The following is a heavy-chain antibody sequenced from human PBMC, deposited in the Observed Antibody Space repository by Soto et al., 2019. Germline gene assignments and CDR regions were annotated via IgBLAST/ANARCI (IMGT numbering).Heavy chain of an antibody. J-gene: IGHJ4*02. CDR1: GYTFTKYD. CDR3: EVTAAGY. Sequence: QVQVVQSRAEVKKPGASVKVSCKTSGYTFTKYDINWVRQAPGQGLEWMGWVSPDHGNAGYAPKFQGRITMTSDTSTSTVYMELNNLSSDDTAVYFCEVTAAGYGGQGTMLTVSS. D-gene: IGHD2-2*01. CDR2: VSPDHGNA. V-gene: IGHV1-8*01.